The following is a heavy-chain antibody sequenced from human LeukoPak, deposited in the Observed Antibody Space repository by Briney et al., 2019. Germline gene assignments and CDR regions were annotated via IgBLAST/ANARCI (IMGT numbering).Heavy chain of an antibody. V-gene: IGHV4-30-2*01. D-gene: IGHD5-12*01. Sequence: SETLSLTCAVSGGSISSGGYSWSWIRQPPGKGLEWIGEINHSGSTNYNPSLKSRVTISVDTSKNQFSLKLSSVTAADTAVYYCARRGGYDYYYYYYMDVWGKGTTVTISS. CDR2: INHSGST. J-gene: IGHJ6*03. CDR3: ARRGGYDYYYYYYMDV. CDR1: GGSISSGGYS.